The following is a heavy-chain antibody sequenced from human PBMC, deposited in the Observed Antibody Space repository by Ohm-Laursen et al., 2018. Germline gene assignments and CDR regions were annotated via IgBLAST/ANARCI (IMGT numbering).Heavy chain of an antibody. J-gene: IGHJ6*02. D-gene: IGHD3-3*01. Sequence: SSVKVSCKASGGTFSSYAISWVRQAPGQGLEWMGGIIPIFGTANYAQKFQGRVTITADKSTSTAYMELSSLRSEDTAVYYCASRFLRFLEWLRSGYYGMDVWGQGTTVTVSS. CDR1: GGTFSSYA. CDR2: IIPIFGTA. V-gene: IGHV1-69*06. CDR3: ASRFLRFLEWLRSGYYGMDV.